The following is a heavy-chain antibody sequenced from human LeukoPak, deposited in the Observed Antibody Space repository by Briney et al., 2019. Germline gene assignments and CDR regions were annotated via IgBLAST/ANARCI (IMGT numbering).Heavy chain of an antibody. CDR1: GYTFTDYN. CDR3: ARDWDQLVPSKGGPPRYFYYMDV. Sequence: ASVKVSCKTSGYTFTDYNMHWVRQAPGQGPEWMGWIDPNRGGTNYAHRFQDRVTITRDTSISTVYMELNNLRSDDTAVYYCARDWDQLVPSKGGPPRYFYYMDVWGKGTSVIVSS. V-gene: IGHV1-2*07. J-gene: IGHJ6*03. D-gene: IGHD2-15*01. CDR2: IDPNRGGT.